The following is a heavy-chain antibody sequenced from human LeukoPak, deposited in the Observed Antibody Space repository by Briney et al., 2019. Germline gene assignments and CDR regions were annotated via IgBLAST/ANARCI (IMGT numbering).Heavy chain of an antibody. CDR1: GGSISGYY. Sequence: SETLSLTCTVSGGSISGYYWSWIRQPPGKGLEWIAYISNSGSTNYNPSLKNRVTISRDTSKNQLSLKLSSVTAADTAVYYCARDRGSGGCFDYWGQGTLVTVSS. D-gene: IGHD3-16*01. CDR2: ISNSGST. CDR3: ARDRGSGGCFDY. J-gene: IGHJ4*02. V-gene: IGHV4-59*01.